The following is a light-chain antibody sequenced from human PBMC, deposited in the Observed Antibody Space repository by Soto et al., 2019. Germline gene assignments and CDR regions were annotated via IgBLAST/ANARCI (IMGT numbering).Light chain of an antibody. V-gene: IGKV3-15*01. Sequence: EIVMTQSPATLSVSPGERATLSCRASQSVSSNLEWYEQKPGKAPRLLIYDASTRATGVPARFSGSGSGTDFTLTISSLQSEDFEVYYCQHYNYSPYTFGQGTKVDIK. CDR2: DAS. J-gene: IGKJ2*01. CDR3: QHYNYSPYT. CDR1: QSVSSN.